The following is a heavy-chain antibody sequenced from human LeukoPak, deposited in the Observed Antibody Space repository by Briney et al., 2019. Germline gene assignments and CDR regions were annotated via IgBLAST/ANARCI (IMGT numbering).Heavy chain of an antibody. D-gene: IGHD3-22*01. CDR1: GFTFSSYA. CDR2: ISGSGGST. CDR3: AKGGGYDSSGYYYDRSAFDI. J-gene: IGHJ3*02. V-gene: IGHV3-23*01. Sequence: PGGSLRLSCAASGFTFSSYAMSWVRQAPGKGLEWVSAISGSGGSTYYADSVKGRFTISRDNSKNTLYLQMNSLRAEDTAVYYCAKGGGYDSSGYYYDRSAFDIWGQGTMVTVSS.